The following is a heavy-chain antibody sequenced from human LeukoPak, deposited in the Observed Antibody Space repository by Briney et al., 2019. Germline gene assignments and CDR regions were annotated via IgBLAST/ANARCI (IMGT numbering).Heavy chain of an antibody. D-gene: IGHD3-22*01. CDR3: ARHLPLTTFDY. V-gene: IGHV4-59*08. J-gene: IGHJ4*02. CDR2: IYYSGST. CDR1: GGSISSYY. Sequence: SETLSLTCTVSGGSISSYYWSWIRQPPGKGLEWIGYIYYSGSTNYNPSLKSRVTISVDTSKNQFSLKLSSVTAADTAVYYCARHLPLTTFDYWGQGTLVTVSS.